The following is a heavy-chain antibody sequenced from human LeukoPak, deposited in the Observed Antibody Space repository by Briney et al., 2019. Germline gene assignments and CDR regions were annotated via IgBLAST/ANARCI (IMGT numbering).Heavy chain of an antibody. CDR1: GGSISSYY. J-gene: IGHJ4*02. CDR3: ARSSGYTYGCDY. D-gene: IGHD5-18*01. CDR2: IYYSGST. V-gene: IGHV4-59*08. Sequence: PSETLSLTCTVSGGSISSYYWSWIRQPPGKGLEWIGYIYYSGSTNYNPSLKSRVTISVDTSKNQFSLKMTSVTAADTAVYYCARSSGYTYGCDYWGQGTLVTVSS.